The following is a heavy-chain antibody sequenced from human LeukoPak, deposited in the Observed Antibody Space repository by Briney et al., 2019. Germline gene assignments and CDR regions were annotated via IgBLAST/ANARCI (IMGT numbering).Heavy chain of an antibody. CDR1: GYTFTSYY. J-gene: IGHJ6*02. V-gene: IGHV1-46*01. D-gene: IGHD1-26*01. CDR3: AREGGSYGTAGLYYYYGMDV. CDR2: INPSGGST. Sequence: ASVKVSCKASGYTFTSYYMHWVRQAPGQGLEWMGIINPSGGSTSYAQKFQGRVNMTRDTSKSTVYMELSSLSSEDTAVYYCAREGGSYGTAGLYYYYGMDVWGQGTTVTVPS.